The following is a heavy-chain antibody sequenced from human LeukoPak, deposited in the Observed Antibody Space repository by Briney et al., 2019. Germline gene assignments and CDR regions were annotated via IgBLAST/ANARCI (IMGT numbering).Heavy chain of an antibody. CDR2: INHSGST. CDR1: GGSISSYY. Sequence: PSETLSLTCTVSGGSISSYYWSWIRQPPGKGLEWIGEINHSGSTNYNPSLKSRVTISVDTSKNQFSLKLSSVTAADTAVYYCARRLAGFDYWGQGTLVTVSS. V-gene: IGHV4-34*01. CDR3: ARRLAGFDY. J-gene: IGHJ4*02.